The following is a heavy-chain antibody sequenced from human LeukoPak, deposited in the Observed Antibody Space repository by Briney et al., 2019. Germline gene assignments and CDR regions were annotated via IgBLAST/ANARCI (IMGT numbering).Heavy chain of an antibody. CDR1: GGTFSSYA. V-gene: IGHV1-69*06. CDR2: IIPIFGTA. D-gene: IGHD4-17*01. CDR3: AKGTTVTTRDAFDI. J-gene: IGHJ3*02. Sequence: ASVKVSCKASGGTFSSYAISWVRQAPGQGLEWMGGIIPIFGTANYAQKFQGRVTITADKSTSTAYMELSSLRAEDTALYYCAKGTTVTTRDAFDIWGQGTMVTVSS.